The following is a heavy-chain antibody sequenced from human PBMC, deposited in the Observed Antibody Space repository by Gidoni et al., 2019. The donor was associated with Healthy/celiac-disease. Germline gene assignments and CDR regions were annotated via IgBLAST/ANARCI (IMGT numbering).Heavy chain of an antibody. Sequence: EVQLVESGGGLVQPGRSLRLSCTASGFTFGAYAMSWVRQAPGKGLEWVVFIRSKAYGGTTEYAASVKGRFTISRDDSKSIAYLQMNSLKTEDTAVYYCTRVCMFCGSRNPFDYWGQGTLVTVSS. CDR3: TRVCMFCGSRNPFDY. J-gene: IGHJ4*02. CDR2: IRSKAYGGTT. CDR1: GFTFGAYA. D-gene: IGHD1-26*01. V-gene: IGHV3-49*04.